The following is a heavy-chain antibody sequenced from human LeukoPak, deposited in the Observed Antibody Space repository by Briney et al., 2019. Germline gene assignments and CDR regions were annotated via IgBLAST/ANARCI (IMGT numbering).Heavy chain of an antibody. V-gene: IGHV3-9*03. Sequence: PGGSLRLSCAASGFTFDDYAMHWVRQAPGKGLEGVSGISWNSGSIGYADSVKGRFTISRDNAKNSLYLQMNSLRAEDMALYYCLRVAEGDAFDIWGQGTMVTVSS. CDR3: LRVAEGDAFDI. CDR2: ISWNSGSI. D-gene: IGHD2-21*01. J-gene: IGHJ3*02. CDR1: GFTFDDYA.